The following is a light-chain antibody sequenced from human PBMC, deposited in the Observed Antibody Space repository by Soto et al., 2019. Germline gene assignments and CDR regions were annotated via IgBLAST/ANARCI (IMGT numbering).Light chain of an antibody. V-gene: IGKV3-11*01. CDR3: QQRSKWLT. CDR1: QSVSTY. J-gene: IGKJ4*01. CDR2: DAS. Sequence: EIVLTQSPATLSLSPGERATLSCRASQSVSTYLAWYQQKPGLAPRLLIYDASNRATGIPARFSGSGSGTEFTLTISRLEPEDFAVYFCQQRSKWLTFGGGTKVEIK.